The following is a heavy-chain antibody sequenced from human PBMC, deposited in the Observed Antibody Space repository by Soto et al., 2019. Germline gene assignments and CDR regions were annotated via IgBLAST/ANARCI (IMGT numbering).Heavy chain of an antibody. V-gene: IGHV2-5*02. Sequence: GLDLEWLALIYWDGDKRYSTSLKSRLTITQDTSKNQVVLTMTNMDPVDTATYYCARYCISSTCYGDYDYWGQGTLVTVSS. CDR3: ARYCISSTCYGDYDY. D-gene: IGHD2-2*01. CDR2: IYWDGDK. J-gene: IGHJ4*02.